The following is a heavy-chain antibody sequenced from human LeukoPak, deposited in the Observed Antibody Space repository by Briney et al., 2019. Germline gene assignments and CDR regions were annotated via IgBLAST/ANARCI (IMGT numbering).Heavy chain of an antibody. CDR2: INHSGST. CDR3: ARLPSLYLPVVTGIGTD. Sequence: PSETLSLTCAVYGGSFSGYYWSWIRQPPGKGLEWIGEINHSGSTNYNPSLKSRVTISVDTSKNQFSLKLSSVTAADTAVYYCARLPSLYLPVVTGIGTDWGQGTLVTVSS. V-gene: IGHV4-34*01. CDR1: GGSFSGYY. D-gene: IGHD1-14*01. J-gene: IGHJ4*02.